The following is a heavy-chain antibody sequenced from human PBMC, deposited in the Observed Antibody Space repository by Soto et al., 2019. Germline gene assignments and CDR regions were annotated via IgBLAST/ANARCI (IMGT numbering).Heavy chain of an antibody. CDR1: GFTSDDYDYA. J-gene: IGHJ6*01. Sequence: LRLSCTFSGFTSDDYDYALTWVRQAPGKGLQWLGLIRGSTYGGTTEYAASVKGRFTISRDDSKGITYLQMNSLKTEDTAGYYCCRAGDFYGLEVWGQGATVTVSS. CDR3: CRAGDFYGLEV. CDR2: IRGSTYGGTT. D-gene: IGHD1-1*01. V-gene: IGHV3-49*04.